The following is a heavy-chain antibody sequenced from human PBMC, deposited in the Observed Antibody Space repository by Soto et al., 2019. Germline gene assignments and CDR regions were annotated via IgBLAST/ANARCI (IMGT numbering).Heavy chain of an antibody. CDR2: LYSGGRI. J-gene: IGHJ6*02. Sequence: WGSLLLSCAAYVSSVTDKYIMRVGQAPGKGLEWVSLLYSGGRIYYTDSVKGRSTISRDTSKNMFYLQMNSLRTEDTAVYYCARSDREYAYGVNVWGQGTTVTVSS. CDR3: ARSDREYAYGVNV. CDR1: VSSVTDKY. V-gene: IGHV3-53*01.